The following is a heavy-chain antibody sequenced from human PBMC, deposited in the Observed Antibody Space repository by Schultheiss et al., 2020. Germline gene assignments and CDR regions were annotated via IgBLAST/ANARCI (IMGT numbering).Heavy chain of an antibody. D-gene: IGHD2-2*01. CDR1: GYTFTSYG. V-gene: IGHV1-18*01. Sequence: ASVKVSCKASGYTFTSYGISWVRQAPGQGLEWMGWISAYNGNTNYAQKFQGRVTMTRNTSISTAYMELSSLRSEDTAVYYCARDTCLYCSSTIDYYYGMDVWGQGTTVTVSS. CDR3: ARDTCLYCSSTIDYYYGMDV. J-gene: IGHJ6*02. CDR2: ISAYNGNT.